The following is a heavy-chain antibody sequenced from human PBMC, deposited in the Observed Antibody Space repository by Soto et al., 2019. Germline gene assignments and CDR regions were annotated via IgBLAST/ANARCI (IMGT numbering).Heavy chain of an antibody. J-gene: IGHJ6*03. CDR1: GFTFSSYI. D-gene: IGHD6-13*01. CDR3: ASLVRAGIAAAGKPYYYYYYYMDV. Sequence: GGSLRLSCAASGFTFSSYIMNWVRQAPGKGLEWVSSISSSSSYIYYADSVKGRFTISRDNAKNSLYLQMNSLRAEDTAVYYCASLVRAGIAAAGKPYYYYYYYMDVWGKGTTVTVSS. CDR2: ISSSSSYI. V-gene: IGHV3-21*01.